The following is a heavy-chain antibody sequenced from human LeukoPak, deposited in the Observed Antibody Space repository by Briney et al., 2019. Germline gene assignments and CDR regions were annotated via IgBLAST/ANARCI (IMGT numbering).Heavy chain of an antibody. CDR2: IIPILGIA. CDR1: GGTFSSYA. CDR3: ARDRSGSYYFDY. V-gene: IGHV1-69*04. J-gene: IGHJ4*02. D-gene: IGHD1-26*01. Sequence: SVKVSCKASGGTFSSYAISWVRQAPGQGLEWMGRIIPILGIANYAQKFQGRVTITADKSTSTAYMELSSLRSEDTAVYYCARDRSGSYYFDYWGQGTLVTVSS.